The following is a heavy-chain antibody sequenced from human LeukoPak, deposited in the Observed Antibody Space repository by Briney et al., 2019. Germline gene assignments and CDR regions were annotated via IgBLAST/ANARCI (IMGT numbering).Heavy chain of an antibody. CDR2: IYYSGST. CDR1: GGSISSYY. V-gene: IGHV4-59*01. CDR3: AKDPRGPVVNAGWFDP. Sequence: KPSETLSLTCTVSGGSISSYYWSWIRQPPGKGLEWIGYIYYSGSTNYNPSLKSQVTISVDTSKNQFSLKLSSVTAADTAVYYCAKDPRGPVVNAGWFDPWGQGTLVTVSS. J-gene: IGHJ5*02. D-gene: IGHD2-21*01.